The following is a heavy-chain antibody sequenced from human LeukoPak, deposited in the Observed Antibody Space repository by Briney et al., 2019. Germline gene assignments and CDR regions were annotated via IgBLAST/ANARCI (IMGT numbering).Heavy chain of an antibody. CDR1: GGSISSSSYY. J-gene: IGHJ4*02. V-gene: IGHV4-39*01. CDR3: ARLKNDFWSGYCFDY. CDR2: IYYSGST. Sequence: SETLSLTCTVSGGSISSSSYYWGWIRQPPGKGLEWIGSIYYSGSTYYNPSLKSRVTISVDTSKNQFSLKLSSVTAADTAVYYCARLKNDFWSGYCFDYWGQGTLVTVSS. D-gene: IGHD3-3*01.